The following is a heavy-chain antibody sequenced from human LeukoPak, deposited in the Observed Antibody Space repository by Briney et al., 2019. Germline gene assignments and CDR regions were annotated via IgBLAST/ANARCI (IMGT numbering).Heavy chain of an antibody. CDR1: GGPFSGYY. V-gene: IGHV4-34*01. CDR3: APRGYYDSSGYYYFDN. D-gene: IGHD3-22*01. CDR2: INHSGST. J-gene: IGHJ4*02. Sequence: SETLSLTCAVYGGPFSGYYWSWIRQPPGKGLEWIGEINHSGSTDYNPSLKSRVTISIDTSRNQFSLKLSSVTAADTAVYYCAPRGYYDSSGYYYFDNWGQGTLVTVSS.